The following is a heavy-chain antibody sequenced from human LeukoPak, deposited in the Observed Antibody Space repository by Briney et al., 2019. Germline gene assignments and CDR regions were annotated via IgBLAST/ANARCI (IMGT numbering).Heavy chain of an antibody. D-gene: IGHD2-15*01. CDR1: GGSFSGYY. CDR2: IYTSWST. CDR3: ARDAPTAYCSGGSCYFDY. Sequence: SETLSLTCAVYGGSFSGYYWSWIRQPAGKGLEWIGRIYTSWSTDYNPSLKRRVTISFDTSKNQFSLNLSSVTAADTAVYYCARDAPTAYCSGGSCYFDYRGQGTLVTVSS. V-gene: IGHV4-4*07. J-gene: IGHJ4*02.